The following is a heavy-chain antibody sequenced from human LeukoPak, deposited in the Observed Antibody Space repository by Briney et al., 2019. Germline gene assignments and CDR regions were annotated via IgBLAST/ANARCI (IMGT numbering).Heavy chain of an antibody. J-gene: IGHJ1*01. CDR2: IIPIFGTA. Sequence: GSSVKVSCKASGGTFSSYAISWVRQAPGQGLEWMGGIIPIFGTANYAQKFQGRVTITADESTSTAYMELSSLRSEDTAVYYCATGGDEHSSSSEYFQHWGQGTLVTVSS. V-gene: IGHV1-69*01. CDR1: GGTFSSYA. D-gene: IGHD6-6*01. CDR3: ATGGDEHSSSSEYFQH.